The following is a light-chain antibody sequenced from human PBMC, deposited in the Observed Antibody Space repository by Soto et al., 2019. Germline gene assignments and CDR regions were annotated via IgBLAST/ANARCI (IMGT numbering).Light chain of an antibody. CDR3: QQYGTSPWT. J-gene: IGKJ1*01. CDR1: QSVTISY. V-gene: IGKV3-20*01. Sequence: EVVLTQSPGTLSLSPGERAILSCRASQSVTISYLAWFQQKPGQAPRLLIYGARSRATGVPDRFSASGSGTDFSLTISRLEPEDFAVYYCQQYGTSPWTFVQGTKVEIK. CDR2: GAR.